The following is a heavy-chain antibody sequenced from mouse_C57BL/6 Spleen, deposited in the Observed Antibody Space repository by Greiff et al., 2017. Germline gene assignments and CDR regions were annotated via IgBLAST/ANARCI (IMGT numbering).Heavy chain of an antibody. CDR2: IYPGDGDT. V-gene: IGHV1-82*01. CDR1: GYAFSSSW. Sequence: QVQLKQSGPELVKPGASVKISCKASGYAFSSSWMNWVKQRPGQGLEWIGRIYPGDGDTNYNGKFKGKATLTADKSSSTAYMQLSSLTSEDSAVYFCARDYGSSYGCDYWGQGTTLTVSS. CDR3: ARDYGSSYGCDY. J-gene: IGHJ2*01. D-gene: IGHD1-1*01.